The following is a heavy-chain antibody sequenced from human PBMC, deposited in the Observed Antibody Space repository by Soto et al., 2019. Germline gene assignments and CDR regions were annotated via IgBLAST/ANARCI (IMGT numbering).Heavy chain of an antibody. CDR3: AKDPKWLPTHYFDY. D-gene: IGHD3-22*01. J-gene: IGHJ4*02. CDR2: ISYDGSNK. Sequence: PGGSLRLSCAASGFTFSSYGMHWVRQAPGKGLEWVAVISYDGSNKYYADSVKGRFTISRDNSKNTLYLQMNSLRAEDTAVYYCAKDPKWLPTHYFDYWGQGTLVTVS. CDR1: GFTFSSYG. V-gene: IGHV3-30*18.